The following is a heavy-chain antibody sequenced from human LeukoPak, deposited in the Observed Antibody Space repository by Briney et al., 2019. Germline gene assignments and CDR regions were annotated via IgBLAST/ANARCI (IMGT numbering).Heavy chain of an antibody. Sequence: SETLSLTCTVSGGSISTYYWNWIRQPPGKGLEWIGYIYHSGSTNYNPSLQSRVTISVDTSKNQFSLKLSSVTAADTAVYYCARGRGCSGGSCYADYWGQGTLVTVSS. J-gene: IGHJ4*02. D-gene: IGHD2-15*01. CDR2: IYHSGST. CDR3: ARGRGCSGGSCYADY. CDR1: GGSISTYY. V-gene: IGHV4-59*01.